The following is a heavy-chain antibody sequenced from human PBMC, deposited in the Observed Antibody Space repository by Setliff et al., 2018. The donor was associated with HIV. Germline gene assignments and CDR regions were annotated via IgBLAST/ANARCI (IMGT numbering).Heavy chain of an antibody. J-gene: IGHJ6*03. Sequence: RASVKVSCKASGYTFTSYGITWVRQAPGQGLEWMGWINAYNGNTNYAQELQGRVTMTTDTSTSTVYMELRSLRSDDTAVYYCAREGYSGSYFNHYYYLDVWGKGTTVTVSS. CDR3: AREGYSGSYFNHYYYLDV. D-gene: IGHD1-26*01. CDR2: INAYNGNT. V-gene: IGHV1-18*01. CDR1: GYTFTSYG.